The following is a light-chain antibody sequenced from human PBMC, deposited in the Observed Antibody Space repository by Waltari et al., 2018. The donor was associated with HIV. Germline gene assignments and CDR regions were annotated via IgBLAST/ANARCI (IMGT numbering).Light chain of an antibody. CDR2: NAS. Sequence: ETVLTQSPGILSLSPGERATLSCRASQSVSTYLAWYQQKPGQAPRLLIYNASNRATGIPDFTLTISSLEPEDFAVYYCQQRSNWPWTFGQGAKVEIK. V-gene: IGKV3-11*01. CDR3: QQRSNWPWT. J-gene: IGKJ1*01. CDR1: QSVSTY.